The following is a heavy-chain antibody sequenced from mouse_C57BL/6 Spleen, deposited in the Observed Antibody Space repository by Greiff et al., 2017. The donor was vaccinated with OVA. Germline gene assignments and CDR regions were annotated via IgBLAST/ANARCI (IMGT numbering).Heavy chain of an antibody. V-gene: IGHV14-2*01. D-gene: IGHD2-3*01. CDR3: ARSRDGYYPAWFAY. J-gene: IGHJ3*01. CDR1: GFNIKDYY. Sequence: VQLQQSGAELVKPGASVKLSCTASGFNIKDYYMHWVKQRTEQGLEWIGRIDPEDGETKYAPKLQGQAPITADTSSNTAYLQLSSLTSEDTAVYYWARSRDGYYPAWFAYWGQGTLVTVSA. CDR2: IDPEDGET.